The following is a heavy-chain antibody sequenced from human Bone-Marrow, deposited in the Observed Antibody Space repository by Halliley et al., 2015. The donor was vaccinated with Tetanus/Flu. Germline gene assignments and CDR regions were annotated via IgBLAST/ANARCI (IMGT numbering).Heavy chain of an antibody. CDR1: GLTFNDAW. D-gene: IGHD2-2*01. Sequence: SLRLSCVASGLTFNDAWMTWVRQAPGRGLEWIGRIKTKIDGQTIDYAAPVKGRFTISRDDSENRLYLQMNSLKNEDTAVYYCAADIDGVPAAVRDYFYGMDVWGQGTTVTVSS. CDR2: IKTKIDGQTI. V-gene: IGHV3-15*01. CDR3: AADIDGVPAAVRDYFYGMDV. J-gene: IGHJ6*02.